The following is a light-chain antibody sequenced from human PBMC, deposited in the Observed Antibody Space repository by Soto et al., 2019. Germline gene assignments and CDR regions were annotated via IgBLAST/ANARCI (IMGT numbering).Light chain of an antibody. CDR1: QSINTW. V-gene: IGKV1-5*03. CDR2: KAS. J-gene: IGKJ1*01. CDR3: QQYNTYPWT. Sequence: DIQKTQSPSTLSASVGDRVTITCRASQSINTWLAWYQQKPGKAPKLLISKASGLERGVPSRFSGSGSGTEFALIISSLQPDDLATYYCQQYNTYPWTFGQGTKVEVK.